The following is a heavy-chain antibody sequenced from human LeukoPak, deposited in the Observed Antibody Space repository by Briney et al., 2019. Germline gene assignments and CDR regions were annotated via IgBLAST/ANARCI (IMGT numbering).Heavy chain of an antibody. J-gene: IGHJ4*02. Sequence: SETLSLTCAVSGYSISSGYNGGWFRQPPGKGREWFGSIYHSGSTYYNPSLKSRVTISVDTSKNQFSLKLSSVTAADTAVYYCARDAAGTLSFDYWGQGTLVTVSS. CDR3: ARDAAGTLSFDY. V-gene: IGHV4-38-2*02. CDR1: GYSISSGYN. CDR2: IYHSGST. D-gene: IGHD6-19*01.